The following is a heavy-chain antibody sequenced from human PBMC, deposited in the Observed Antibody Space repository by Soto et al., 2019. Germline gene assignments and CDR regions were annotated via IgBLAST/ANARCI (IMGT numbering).Heavy chain of an antibody. Sequence: PGGSLRLSCAASGFTFSSYAMHWVRQAPGKGLEWVAVISYDGSNKYYADSVKGRFTISRDNSKNTLYLQMNSLRAEDTAVYYCERDQDTLHIVVVPAAIDYWGQGTLVTVSS. D-gene: IGHD2-2*01. J-gene: IGHJ4*02. CDR2: ISYDGSNK. V-gene: IGHV3-30-3*01. CDR3: ERDQDTLHIVVVPAAIDY. CDR1: GFTFSSYA.